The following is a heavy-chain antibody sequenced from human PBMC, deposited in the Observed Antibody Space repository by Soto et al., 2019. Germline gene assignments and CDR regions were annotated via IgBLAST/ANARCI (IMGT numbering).Heavy chain of an antibody. J-gene: IGHJ4*02. CDR2: ISGSGGST. Sequence: GGSLRLSCAASGFTFSSYAMSWVRQAPGKGLEWVSAISGSGGSTYYADSVKGRFTISRDNSKNTLYLQMNSLRAEDTAVYYCAKKAGLDIVLMVYARGDFDYWGQGTLVTVSS. CDR1: GFTFSSYA. CDR3: AKKAGLDIVLMVYARGDFDY. D-gene: IGHD2-8*01. V-gene: IGHV3-23*01.